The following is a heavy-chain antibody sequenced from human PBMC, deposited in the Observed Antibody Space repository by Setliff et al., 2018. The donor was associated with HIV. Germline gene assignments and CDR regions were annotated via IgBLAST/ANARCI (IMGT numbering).Heavy chain of an antibody. CDR3: ARDLGSAYSYAQGRFDP. D-gene: IGHD5-18*01. Sequence: PTETLSLTCTVSGGLISSSGSYWGWIRQPPGKGLEWIGSIHQSGSTYYNSSLKSRVTMSVDTSKNKFSLKLSSVTAADTAVYYCARDLGSAYSYAQGRFDPWGQGTLVTVSS. CDR1: GGLISSSGSY. J-gene: IGHJ5*02. V-gene: IGHV4-39*07. CDR2: IHQSGST.